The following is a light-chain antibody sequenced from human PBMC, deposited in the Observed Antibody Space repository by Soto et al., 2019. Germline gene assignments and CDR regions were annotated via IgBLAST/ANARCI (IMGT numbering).Light chain of an antibody. CDR1: SSNIGGNS. Sequence: HSVLTHPPSVSAAPGQKFTISCSVSSSNIGGNSVSWYQQLPGTAPKLLIYDDNKRPSGIPDRFSGSKSGTSATLGITGFQTGDEADYYCGSWDSSLSAYVFGTGTKV. CDR2: DDN. J-gene: IGLJ1*01. V-gene: IGLV1-51*01. CDR3: GSWDSSLSAYV.